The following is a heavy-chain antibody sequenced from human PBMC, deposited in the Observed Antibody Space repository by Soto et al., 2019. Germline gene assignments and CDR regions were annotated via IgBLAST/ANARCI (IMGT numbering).Heavy chain of an antibody. CDR3: ALRGNAATIVY. V-gene: IGHV4-4*02. Sequence: SETLSLTCAVSGGSISSHNWWSWVRQPPGKGLEWIGEINHSGSTNYNPSLKSRVTISVDTSKNQFSLKLSSVTAADTAVYYCALRGNAATIVYWGQGTLVTVSS. CDR2: INHSGST. J-gene: IGHJ4*02. CDR1: GGSISSHNW. D-gene: IGHD6-25*01.